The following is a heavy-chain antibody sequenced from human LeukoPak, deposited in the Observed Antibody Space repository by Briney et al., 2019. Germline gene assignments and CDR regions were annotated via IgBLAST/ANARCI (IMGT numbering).Heavy chain of an antibody. CDR3: ARGVQPFQH. J-gene: IGHJ1*01. CDR1: GRSISSSSYY. CDR2: IYYSVST. V-gene: IGHV4-39*07. Sequence: SETLSLTCTVSGRSISSSSYYWGWIRQPPGKGLEWIGSIYYSVSTYYNPSLKSRVTISVDTSKNQFSLKLSSVTAADTAVYYCARGVQPFQHWGQGTLVTVSS. D-gene: IGHD1-1*01.